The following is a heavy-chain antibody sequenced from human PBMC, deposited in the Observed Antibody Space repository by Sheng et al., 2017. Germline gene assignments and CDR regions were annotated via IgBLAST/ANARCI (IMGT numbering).Heavy chain of an antibody. V-gene: IGHV3-30*04. J-gene: IGHJ3*02. CDR3: ARDPTLAMAFGAFDI. CDR1: GFTFSSYA. CDR2: ISYDGSNK. D-gene: IGHD5-18*01. Sequence: QVQLVESGGGVVQPGRSLRLSCAASGFTFSSYAMHWVRQAPGKGLEWVAVISYDGSNKYYADSVKGRFTISRDNSKNTLYLQMNSLRAEDTAVYYCARDPTLAMAFGAFDIWGQGTMVTVSS.